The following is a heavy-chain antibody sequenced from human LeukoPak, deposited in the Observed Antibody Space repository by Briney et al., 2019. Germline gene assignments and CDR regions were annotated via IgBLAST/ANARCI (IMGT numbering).Heavy chain of an antibody. CDR2: IYHSGST. D-gene: IGHD1-26*01. CDR3: ARGRANYYYYGMDV. CDR1: GGSISSGGYS. Sequence: SETLSLTCAVSGGSISSGGYSWSWIRQPPGKDLEWIGYIYHSGSTYYNPSLKSRVTISVDRSKNQFSLKLSSVTAADTAVYYCARGRANYYYYGMDVWGKGTTVTVSS. J-gene: IGHJ6*04. V-gene: IGHV4-30-2*01.